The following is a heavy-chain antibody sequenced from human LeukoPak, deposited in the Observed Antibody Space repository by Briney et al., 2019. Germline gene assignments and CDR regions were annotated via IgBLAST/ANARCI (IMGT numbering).Heavy chain of an antibody. D-gene: IGHD6-19*01. CDR2: IKSKTDGGTT. CDR1: GFTFSNAW. CDR3: TTDVSPYSSGWYGDPFDY. J-gene: IGHJ4*02. V-gene: IGHV3-15*07. Sequence: GGSLRLSCAAPGFTFSNAWMNWVRQAPGKGLEWVGRIKSKTDGGTTDYAAPVKGRFTISRDDSKNTLYLQMNSLKTEDTAVYYCTTDVSPYSSGWYGDPFDYWGQGTLVTVSS.